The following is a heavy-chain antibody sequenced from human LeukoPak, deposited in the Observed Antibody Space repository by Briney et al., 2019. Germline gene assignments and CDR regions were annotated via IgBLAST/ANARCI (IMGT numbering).Heavy chain of an antibody. V-gene: IGHV1-69*04. CDR1: GGIFISYA. J-gene: IGHJ4*02. CDR2: IIPILGIA. CDR3: ARDLPPYYFDY. Sequence: SVKVSCKASGGIFISYAISWVRQAPGQGLEWMGRIIPILGIANYAQKFQGRVTITADKSTSTAYMDLSSLRSEDTAVYYCARDLPPYYFDYWGQGTLVTVSS.